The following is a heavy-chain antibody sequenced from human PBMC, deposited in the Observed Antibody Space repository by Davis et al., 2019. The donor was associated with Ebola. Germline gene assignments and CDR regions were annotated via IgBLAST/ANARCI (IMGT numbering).Heavy chain of an antibody. CDR3: ARDYYDSSGYLWYFDL. Sequence: SETLSLTCTVSGGSITNYFWSWIRQPPGKGLEWIGNIHYLGTTNYNPSLKSRVTISVDKSKNQFSLKLNSVTAADTAVYYCARDYYDSSGYLWYFDLWGRGILVTVSS. J-gene: IGHJ2*01. D-gene: IGHD3-22*01. CDR2: IHYLGTT. CDR1: GGSITNYF. V-gene: IGHV4-59*12.